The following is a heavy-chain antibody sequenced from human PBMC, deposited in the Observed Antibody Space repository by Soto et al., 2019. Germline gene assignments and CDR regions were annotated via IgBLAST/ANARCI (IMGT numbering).Heavy chain of an antibody. V-gene: IGHV1-2*02. Sequence: ASVKVSCKASGYTFTGHYIHWVRQAPEQGPEWMGEIGPESGATGYAQKFQGRVTMTGDNSMSTAYMELSSLRSEDTAVYYCARISGRPSNYYHIDVWGQGTSVTVSS. CDR3: ARISGRPSNYYHIDV. J-gene: IGHJ6*02. CDR1: GYTFTGHY. CDR2: IGPESGAT.